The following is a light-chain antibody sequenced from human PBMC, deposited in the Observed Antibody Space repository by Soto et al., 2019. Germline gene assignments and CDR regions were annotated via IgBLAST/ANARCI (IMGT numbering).Light chain of an antibody. Sequence: QSVLTQPPSLSGAPGQWGTISCTGSSSNIVAGYDVHWYQQLPGTAPKLLIYGNSNRPSGVPDRFSGSKSGTSASLAITGLQAEDEADYYCQSYDSSMSGWVLGGGTKLTVL. V-gene: IGLV1-40*01. CDR1: SSNIVAGYD. J-gene: IGLJ3*02. CDR2: GNS. CDR3: QSYDSSMSGWV.